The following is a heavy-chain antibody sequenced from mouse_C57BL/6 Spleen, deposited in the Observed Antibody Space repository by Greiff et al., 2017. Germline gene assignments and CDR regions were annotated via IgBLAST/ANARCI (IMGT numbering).Heavy chain of an antibody. CDR1: GYTFTSYW. Sequence: VQLQQPGAELVKPGASVKMSCKASGYTFTSYWITWVKQRPGQGLEWIGDIYPGSGSTNYNEKFKSKATLTVDTSSSTAYMQLSSLTSEDSAVYYCARRGYDGSSPLAYWGQGTLVTVSA. CDR3: ARRGYDGSSPLAY. CDR2: IYPGSGST. D-gene: IGHD1-1*01. J-gene: IGHJ3*01. V-gene: IGHV1-55*01.